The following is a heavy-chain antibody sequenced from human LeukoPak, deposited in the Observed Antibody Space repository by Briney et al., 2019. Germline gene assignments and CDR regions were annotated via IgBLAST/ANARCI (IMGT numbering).Heavy chain of an antibody. CDR2: ISGSGGST. V-gene: IGHV3-23*01. CDR1: GFTFSSYA. D-gene: IGHD2-2*01. CDR3: AAPRPYCSSTSCHSYYYYGMDV. J-gene: IGHJ6*02. Sequence: QSGGSLRLSCAASGFTFSSYAMSWVRQAPGKGLEWVSAISGSGGSTYYADSVKGRFTISRGNSKNTLYLQMNSLRAEDTAVYYCAAPRPYCSSTSCHSYYYYGMDVWGQGTTVTVSS.